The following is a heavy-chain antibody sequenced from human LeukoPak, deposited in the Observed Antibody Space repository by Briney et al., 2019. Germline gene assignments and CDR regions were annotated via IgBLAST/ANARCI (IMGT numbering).Heavy chain of an antibody. V-gene: IGHV1-69*06. D-gene: IGHD2-15*01. Sequence: SVKVSCKASGGTFSSYAISWVRQAPGQGLEWMGGIIPIFGTANYAQKFQGRVTITADKSTSTAYMELSSLRSEDTTVYYCARGNNAYCSGGSCYPNWGQGTLVTVSS. CDR3: ARGNNAYCSGGSCYPN. J-gene: IGHJ4*02. CDR1: GGTFSSYA. CDR2: IIPIFGTA.